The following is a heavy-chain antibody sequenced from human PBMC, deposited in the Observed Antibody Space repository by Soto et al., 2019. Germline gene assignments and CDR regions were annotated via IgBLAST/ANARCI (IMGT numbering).Heavy chain of an antibody. Sequence: SETLSLTCAVYGGSFSGYYWSWIRQPPGKGLEWIGEINHSGSTNYNPSLKSRVTISVDTSKNQFSLKLSSVTAADTAVYYCARVVNFGVAGNRGLIDYWGQGTLVTVSS. V-gene: IGHV4-34*01. J-gene: IGHJ4*02. CDR2: INHSGST. CDR3: ARVVNFGVAGNRGLIDY. D-gene: IGHD3-3*01. CDR1: GGSFSGYY.